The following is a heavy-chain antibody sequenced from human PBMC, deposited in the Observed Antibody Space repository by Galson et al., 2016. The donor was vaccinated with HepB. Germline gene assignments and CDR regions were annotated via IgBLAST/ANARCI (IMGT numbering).Heavy chain of an antibody. CDR3: AKSPPMGHYFYFGMDV. CDR1: GYNFSNYG. V-gene: IGHV1-18*04. D-gene: IGHD3-10*01. CDR2: ISAYTANT. J-gene: IGHJ6*02. Sequence: SVKVSCKASGYNFSNYGISWVRQAPGQGLEFLGWISAYTANTIYAQKLQARVTVTTVTATSTAYLALRSLRSDDTAIYYCAKSPPMGHYFYFGMDVWGPGTAVTVSS.